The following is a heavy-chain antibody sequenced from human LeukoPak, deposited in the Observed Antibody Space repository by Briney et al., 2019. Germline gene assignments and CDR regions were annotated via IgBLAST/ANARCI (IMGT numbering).Heavy chain of an antibody. D-gene: IGHD3-3*01. CDR1: GFSFSSYG. Sequence: PGGSLRLSCAASGFSFSSYGMHWVRQAPGKGLEWVAVIWYDGSNKYYADSVKGRFTISRDNSKNTLYLQMNSLRAEDTAVYYCARDELRFLEWSGFDPWGQGTLVTVSS. J-gene: IGHJ5*02. V-gene: IGHV3-33*08. CDR2: IWYDGSNK. CDR3: ARDELRFLEWSGFDP.